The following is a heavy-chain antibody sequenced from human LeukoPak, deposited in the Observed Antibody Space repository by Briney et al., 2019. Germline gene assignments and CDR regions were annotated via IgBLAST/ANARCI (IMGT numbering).Heavy chain of an antibody. CDR3: ARELPREVTLDY. CDR1: GFTFISYG. J-gene: IGHJ4*01. D-gene: IGHD2-21*02. CDR2: INNGGSDM. V-gene: IGHV3-74*01. Sequence: PGGSLRLSCAASGFTFISYGMQWVRQAPGKGLVWVSRINNGGSDMSYADSVKGRFTISRDNAKNTLYLQMKSPRAEDTAVYYCARELPREVTLDYWGQGTPVTVSS.